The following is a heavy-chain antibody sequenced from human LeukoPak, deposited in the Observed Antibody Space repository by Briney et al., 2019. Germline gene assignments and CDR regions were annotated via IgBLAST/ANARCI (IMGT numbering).Heavy chain of an antibody. CDR1: GFTFSSYA. V-gene: IGHV3-23*01. CDR2: ISGSGGST. D-gene: IGHD2-15*01. Sequence: GGSLRLSCAASGFTFSSYAMSWVRQAPGKGLEWVSAISGSGGSTYYADSVKGRFTISRDNSKNTLYLQMNSLRAEDTAVYYCAKGAQEGIVVVVAANHAFDIWGQGTMVTVSS. CDR3: AKGAQEGIVVVVAANHAFDI. J-gene: IGHJ3*02.